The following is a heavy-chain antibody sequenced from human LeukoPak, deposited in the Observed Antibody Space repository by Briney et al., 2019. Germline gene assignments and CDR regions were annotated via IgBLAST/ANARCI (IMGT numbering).Heavy chain of an antibody. CDR3: ARHPDY. CDR1: GFTFSSYS. Sequence: GGSLRLSCASSGFTFSSYSMNWVRRAPGKGLEWVSYISSSSSTIYYADSVKGRFTISRDNAKNSLYLQMNSLRAEDTAVYYCARHPDYWGQGTLVTVSS. CDR2: ISSSSSTI. V-gene: IGHV3-48*04. J-gene: IGHJ4*02.